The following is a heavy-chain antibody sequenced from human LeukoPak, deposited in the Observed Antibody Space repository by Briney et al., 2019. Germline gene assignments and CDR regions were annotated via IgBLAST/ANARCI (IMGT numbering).Heavy chain of an antibody. Sequence: GGSLRLSCAASGFTFSSYGMHWVRQAPGKGLEWVAVISYGGSNKYYADSVKGRFTISRDNSKNTLYLQMNSLRAEDTAVYYCAKDPHYGDYVNYFDYWGQGTLVTVSS. V-gene: IGHV3-30*18. J-gene: IGHJ4*02. CDR3: AKDPHYGDYVNYFDY. D-gene: IGHD4-17*01. CDR2: ISYGGSNK. CDR1: GFTFSSYG.